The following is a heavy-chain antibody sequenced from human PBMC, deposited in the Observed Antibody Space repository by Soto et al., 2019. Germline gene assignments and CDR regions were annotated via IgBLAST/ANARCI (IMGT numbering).Heavy chain of an antibody. D-gene: IGHD6-19*01. V-gene: IGHV4-30-4*01. J-gene: IGHJ4*02. CDR2: IYYSGST. Sequence: SETLSLTFSVSGGSISTGDYYWNWIRHPPGKGLEWIGHIYYSGSTYYNSSLKSRVTISLDTSKNQFSLKLSSLTAADTAVYYCPRHVTLPLAGTVFDSCGRGNLVSVYS. CDR3: PRHVTLPLAGTVFDS. CDR1: GGSISTGDYY.